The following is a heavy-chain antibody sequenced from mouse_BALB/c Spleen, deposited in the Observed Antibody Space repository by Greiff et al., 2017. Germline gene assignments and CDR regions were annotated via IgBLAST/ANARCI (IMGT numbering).Heavy chain of an antibody. D-gene: IGHD2-14*01. Sequence: VKLMESGPGLVQPSQSLSITCTVSGFSLTSYGVHWVRQSPGKGLEWLGVIWSGGSTDYNAAFISRLSISKDNSKSQVFFKMNSLQANDTAIYYCARQAYYRYDGYAMDYWGQGTSVTVSS. CDR1: GFSLTSYG. J-gene: IGHJ4*01. CDR2: IWSGGST. V-gene: IGHV2-2*02. CDR3: ARQAYYRYDGYAMDY.